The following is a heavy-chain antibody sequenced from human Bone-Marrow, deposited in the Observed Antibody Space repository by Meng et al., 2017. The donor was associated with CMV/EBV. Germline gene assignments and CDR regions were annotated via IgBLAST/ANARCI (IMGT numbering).Heavy chain of an antibody. CDR1: GFSYPSYA. CDR2: ITPSGHGT. CDR3: AKSGEYCSSASCYPNWFDP. V-gene: IGHV3-23*01. J-gene: IGHJ5*02. D-gene: IGHD2-2*01. Sequence: GGSLRLSCAASGFSYPSYAMNWVRQAPGKGLEWVSTITPSGHGTYYADSVKGRFTISRDNSMNTLYLQMNTLRAEDTAIYYCAKSGEYCSSASCYPNWFDPWGQGTLVTVSS.